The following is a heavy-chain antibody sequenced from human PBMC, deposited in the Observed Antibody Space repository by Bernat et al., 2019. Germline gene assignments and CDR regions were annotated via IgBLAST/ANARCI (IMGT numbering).Heavy chain of an antibody. J-gene: IGHJ5*02. D-gene: IGHD2-15*01. V-gene: IGHV5-51*01. CDR3: ARLGGGVGSGVYNWFDP. CDR2: IYPGDSDT. CDR1: GYSFTSYW. Sequence: EVQLVQSGAEVKKPGESLKISCKGSGYSFTSYWIGWVRQMPGKGLEWMGIIYPGDSDTTYSPSFQGQVSITADENSSTGYVQWRSLKAWDTDMYYCARLGGGVGSGVYNWFDPWGQGTLVTVSS.